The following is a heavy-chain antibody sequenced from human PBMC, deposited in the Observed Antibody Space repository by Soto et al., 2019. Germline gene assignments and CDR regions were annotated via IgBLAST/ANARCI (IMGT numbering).Heavy chain of an antibody. CDR2: IYYSGST. Sequence: SETLSLTCTVSGGSISSSSYYWGWIRQPPGKGLEWIGSIYYSGSTYYNPSLKSRVTISVDTSKNQFSLKLSSVTAADTAVYYCARHSIVATRVDWFDPWGQGTLVHRLL. V-gene: IGHV4-39*01. CDR1: GGSISSSSYY. D-gene: IGHD5-12*01. J-gene: IGHJ5*02. CDR3: ARHSIVATRVDWFDP.